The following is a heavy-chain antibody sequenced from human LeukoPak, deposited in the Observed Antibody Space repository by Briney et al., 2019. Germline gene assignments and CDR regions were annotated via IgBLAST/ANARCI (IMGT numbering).Heavy chain of an antibody. J-gene: IGHJ4*02. V-gene: IGHV1-46*01. D-gene: IGHD4-17*01. CDR2: INPSGGST. Sequence: ASVKVSCKPSGYTFTSYYMHWVRQPPAQGLEWVGIINPSGGSTSYAQKFQGRVTMIRDTSTSTVYMELSSLRSEDTAVYYCARHLQDYETFGYWGQGTLVTVSS. CDR1: GYTFTSYY. CDR3: ARHLQDYETFGY.